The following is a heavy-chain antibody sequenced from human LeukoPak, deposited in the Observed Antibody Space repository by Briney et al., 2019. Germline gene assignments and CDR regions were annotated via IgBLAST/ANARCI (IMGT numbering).Heavy chain of an antibody. CDR2: ISSSSSTI. Sequence: PGGSLRLSCAASGFTLSSYSMNWVRQAPGKGLEWVSYISSSSSTIYYADSVKGRFTISRDNAKNSLYLQMNSLRAEDTAVYYCARDLETTVVTPETGFDYWGQGTLVTVSS. D-gene: IGHD4-23*01. V-gene: IGHV3-48*04. J-gene: IGHJ4*02. CDR3: ARDLETTVVTPETGFDY. CDR1: GFTLSSYS.